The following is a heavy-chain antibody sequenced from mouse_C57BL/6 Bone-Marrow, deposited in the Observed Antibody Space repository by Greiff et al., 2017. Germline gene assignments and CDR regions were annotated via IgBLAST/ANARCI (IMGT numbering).Heavy chain of an antibody. CDR1: GFTFSSYT. CDR3: ARSLYYYGSSFFDY. J-gene: IGHJ2*01. V-gene: IGHV5-9*01. D-gene: IGHD1-1*01. CDR2: ISGGGGNT. Sequence: EVMLVESGGGLVKPGGSLKLSCAASGFTFSSYTMSWVRQTPEKRLEWVATISGGGGNTYYPDSVKGRFTISRDNAKNTLYLQMSSLRSEDTALYYCARSLYYYGSSFFDYWGQGTTLTVSS.